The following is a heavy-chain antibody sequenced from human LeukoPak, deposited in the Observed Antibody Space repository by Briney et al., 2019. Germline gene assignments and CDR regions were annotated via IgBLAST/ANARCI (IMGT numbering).Heavy chain of an antibody. CDR3: ARADYGDYIYYYYYGMDV. V-gene: IGHV3-30-3*01. CDR1: GFTFSSYA. D-gene: IGHD4-17*01. Sequence: PGRSLRLSCAASGFTFSSYAMHWVRQAPGKGLEWVAVISYDGSNKYYADSVKGRFTISRDNSKNTLYLQMSSLRAEDTAVYYCARADYGDYIYYYYYGMDVWGQGTTVTVSS. CDR2: ISYDGSNK. J-gene: IGHJ6*02.